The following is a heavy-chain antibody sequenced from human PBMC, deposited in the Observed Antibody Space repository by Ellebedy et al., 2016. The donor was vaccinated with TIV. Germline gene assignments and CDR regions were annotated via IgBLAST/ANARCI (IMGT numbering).Heavy chain of an antibody. D-gene: IGHD3-16*01. J-gene: IGHJ4*02. CDR3: ARDWGRAAVL. V-gene: IGHV4-4*02. CDR1: GDSISTNNW. Sequence: SETLSLXXAVSGDSISTNNWWSWVRQPPGKGLEWIGDVFHTGRTNYNPSLKSRVTISVDTSKNQFSLRLSSVTAADTAVYYCARDWGRAAVLWGQGTLVTVSS. CDR2: VFHTGRT.